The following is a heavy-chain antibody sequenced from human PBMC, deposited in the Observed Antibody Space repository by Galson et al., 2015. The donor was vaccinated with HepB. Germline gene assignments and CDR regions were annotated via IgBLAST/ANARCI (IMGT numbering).Heavy chain of an antibody. J-gene: IGHJ4*02. D-gene: IGHD2-21*01. CDR3: ARIANRSYFDY. Sequence: TLSLTCTVSGGSISSGGYYWSWIRQHPGKGLEWIGYIYYSGSTYYNPSLKSRVTISVDTSKNQFSLKLSSVTAADTAVYYCARIANRSYFDYWGQGTLVTVSS. CDR2: IYYSGST. CDR1: GGSISSGGYY. V-gene: IGHV4-31*03.